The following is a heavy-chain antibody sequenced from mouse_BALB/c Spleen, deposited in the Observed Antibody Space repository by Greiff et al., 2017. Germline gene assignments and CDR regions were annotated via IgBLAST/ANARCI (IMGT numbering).Heavy chain of an antibody. CDR3: ARSHYGSSYYFDY. D-gene: IGHD1-1*01. J-gene: IGHJ2*01. Sequence: EVKLEESGPGLVKPSQSLSLTCTVTGYSITSDYAWNWIRQFPGNKLEWMGYISYSGSTSYNPSLKSRISITRDTSKNQFFLQLNSVTTEDTATYYCARSHYGSSYYFDYWGQGTTLTVSS. V-gene: IGHV3-2*02. CDR1: GYSITSDYA. CDR2: ISYSGST.